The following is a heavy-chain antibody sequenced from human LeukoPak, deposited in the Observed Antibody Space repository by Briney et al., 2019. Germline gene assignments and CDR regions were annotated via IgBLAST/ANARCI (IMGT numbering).Heavy chain of an antibody. CDR1: GFTVSSNY. J-gene: IGHJ4*02. D-gene: IGHD3-3*01. V-gene: IGHV3-53*01. CDR3: ALISDYDFWSGYYI. Sequence: GGSLRLSCAASGFTVSSNYMSWVRQAPGKGLEWVSVIYSGGSTYYADSVKGRFTISRDNSKNTLYLQMNSLRAEDTAVYYCALISDYDFWSGYYIWGQGTLVTVSS. CDR2: IYSGGST.